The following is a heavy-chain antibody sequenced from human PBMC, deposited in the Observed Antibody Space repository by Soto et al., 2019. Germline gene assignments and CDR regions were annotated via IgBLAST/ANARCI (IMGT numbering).Heavy chain of an antibody. CDR3: ARDAPMPDGDFAVLDY. D-gene: IGHD4-17*01. V-gene: IGHV3-7*01. CDR1: GFTFSSYW. CDR2: IKQDGSEK. Sequence: EVQLVESGGGLVQSGGSLRLSCAASGFTFSSYWMSWVRQAPGKGLEWVANIKQDGSEKYYADSVKGRFTISRDNSKNTLYLQMNSLRAEDTAVYYCARDAPMPDGDFAVLDYWGQGTLVTVSS. J-gene: IGHJ4*02.